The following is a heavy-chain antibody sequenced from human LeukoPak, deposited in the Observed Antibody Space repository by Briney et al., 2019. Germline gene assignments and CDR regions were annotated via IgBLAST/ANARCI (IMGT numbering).Heavy chain of an antibody. V-gene: IGHV4-38-2*01. J-gene: IGHJ4*02. CDR3: ARHSLIELRVGFDY. CDR2: IYHSEST. Sequence: SETLSLTCAVSGYSISSGYYCGWIRQPPGKGLEWIGSIYHSESTYYNPSLKSRVTISVDTSKNQFSLKLSSVTATDTAVYYCARHSLIELRVGFDYWGQGTLVTVSS. D-gene: IGHD1-26*01. CDR1: GYSISSGYY.